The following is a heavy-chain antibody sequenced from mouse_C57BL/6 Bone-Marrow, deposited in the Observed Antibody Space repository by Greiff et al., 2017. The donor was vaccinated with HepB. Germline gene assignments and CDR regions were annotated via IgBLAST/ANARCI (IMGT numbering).Heavy chain of an antibody. J-gene: IGHJ1*03. Sequence: VKLQESGAELVMPGASVKLSCKASGYTFTSYWMHWVKQRPGQGLEWIGEIDPSDSYTNYNQKFKGKSTLTVDKSSSTAYMQLSSLTSEDSAVYYCARRGYYYGSSSHWYFDVWGTGTTVTVSS. V-gene: IGHV1-69*01. CDR1: GYTFTSYW. D-gene: IGHD1-1*01. CDR3: ARRGYYYGSSSHWYFDV. CDR2: IDPSDSYT.